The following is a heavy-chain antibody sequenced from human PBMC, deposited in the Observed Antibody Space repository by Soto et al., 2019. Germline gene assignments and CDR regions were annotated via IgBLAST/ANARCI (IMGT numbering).Heavy chain of an antibody. CDR3: TRGPSGDKVDY. D-gene: IGHD7-27*01. CDR1: GDSINTDNYY. J-gene: IGHJ4*02. CDR2: VYHGGST. V-gene: IGHV4-30-4*02. Sequence: PSDTLSLTCTFSGDSINTDNYYWSWIRQPPEKGLEWIGHVYHGGSTYNSPSLRSRVTISVDTSKNQLSLKLTSVSAADTAVYYCTRGPSGDKVDYWGQGTLVTVSS.